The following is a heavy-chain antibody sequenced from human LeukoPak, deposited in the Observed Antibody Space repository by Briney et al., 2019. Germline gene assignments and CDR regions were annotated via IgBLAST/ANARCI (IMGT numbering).Heavy chain of an antibody. V-gene: IGHV1-2*02. CDR1: GYTFPAYY. CDR2: IHPNSGGT. CDR3: ARGDIYWDY. J-gene: IGHJ4*02. Sequence: ASVKVFCKASGYTFPAYYVHWVRQAPGQGPEWMVWIHPNSGGTKYAQNFQGRVTMTRDTSITTAYMELSSLRSDDTAVYYCARGDIYWDYCGQGTQVTVSS.